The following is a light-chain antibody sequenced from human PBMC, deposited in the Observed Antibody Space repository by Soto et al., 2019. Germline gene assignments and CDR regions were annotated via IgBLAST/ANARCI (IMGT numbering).Light chain of an antibody. Sequence: EIVLTQSPGTLSLSPGERATLSCRASQRIGSYLAWYQQKPGQTPRLLIYDASNRATGIPARFSGSGSGTDCTLTISILEPEDFAVYYCQQRSNWPPTWTFGQGTKVEIK. CDR2: DAS. J-gene: IGKJ1*01. V-gene: IGKV3-11*01. CDR1: QRIGSY. CDR3: QQRSNWPPTWT.